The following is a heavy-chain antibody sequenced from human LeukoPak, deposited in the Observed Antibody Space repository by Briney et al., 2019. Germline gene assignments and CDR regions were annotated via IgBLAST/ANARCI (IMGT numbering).Heavy chain of an antibody. J-gene: IGHJ4*02. CDR2: VSNNGNT. Sequence: SETLSLTCSVSGGSITSGSFYWSWIRQPAGKRLEWIGRVSNNGNTNYNPSLKSRVTISVDTSKNQFFLTLTSVTAADTALYYCSRSAVAGPFAYWGQGRLVTVSS. D-gene: IGHD6-19*01. V-gene: IGHV4-61*02. CDR3: SRSAVAGPFAY. CDR1: GGSITSGSFY.